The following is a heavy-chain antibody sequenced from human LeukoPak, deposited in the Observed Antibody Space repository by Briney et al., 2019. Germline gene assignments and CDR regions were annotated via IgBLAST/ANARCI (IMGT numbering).Heavy chain of an antibody. V-gene: IGHV4-34*01. Sequence: PSETLSLTCAVYGGSFSGYYWSWIRQSPGKGLEWIGEINHSGSTNYNPSLNSRLTMSVDTSRNQFSLTMTSMAAADTAVYYCARLRKGRYFDYIFDFWGQGTLVTVSS. CDR1: GGSFSGYY. J-gene: IGHJ4*02. CDR2: INHSGST. CDR3: ARLRKGRYFDYIFDF. D-gene: IGHD3-9*01.